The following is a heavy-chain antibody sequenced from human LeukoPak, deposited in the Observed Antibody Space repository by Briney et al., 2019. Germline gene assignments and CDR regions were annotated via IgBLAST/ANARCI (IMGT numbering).Heavy chain of an antibody. V-gene: IGHV3-23*01. J-gene: IGHJ4*02. CDR3: AKEGTYYYGSGSYQYYFDY. D-gene: IGHD3-10*01. Sequence: PGGSLRLSCAASGFSFTMYGIHWVRQAPGKGLEWVSAISGTGGSTYYADSVRGRFIISRDNSKNTMSLQMNSLRAEDTAVYYCAKEGTYYYGSGSYQYYFDYWGQGTLVTVSS. CDR2: ISGTGGST. CDR1: GFSFTMYG.